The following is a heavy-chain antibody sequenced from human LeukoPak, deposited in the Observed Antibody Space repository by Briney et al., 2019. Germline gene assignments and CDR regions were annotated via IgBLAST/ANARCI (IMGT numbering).Heavy chain of an antibody. V-gene: IGHV4-59*01. CDR2: IYYSGST. Sequence: WETLSLTCTVSGPFISIYYGSWIRQPPGKGLGCIGYIYYSGSTNYNPSLKSRVTISVDTSKNQFSLKLSSVTAADTAVYDCARVGGTNYYYYDMDVWGQGTTVTVSS. CDR1: GPFISIYY. CDR3: ARVGGTNYYYYDMDV. D-gene: IGHD1-26*01. J-gene: IGHJ6*02.